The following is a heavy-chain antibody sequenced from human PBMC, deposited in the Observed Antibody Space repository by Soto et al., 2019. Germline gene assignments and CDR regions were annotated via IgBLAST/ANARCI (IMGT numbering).Heavy chain of an antibody. J-gene: IGHJ4*02. CDR2: IYYSGST. CDR1: GGSIISSNW. V-gene: IGHV4-4*02. D-gene: IGHD3-10*01. CDR3: ASMGYHYGSGSYPLDY. Sequence: PSETLSLTCAVSGGSIISSNWWSWVRQPPGKGLEWIGIIYYSGSTYYNPSLKSRVTISLDTSKNQFSLNLRSVTAADTAVYYCASMGYHYGSGSYPLDYWGQGTLVTVSS.